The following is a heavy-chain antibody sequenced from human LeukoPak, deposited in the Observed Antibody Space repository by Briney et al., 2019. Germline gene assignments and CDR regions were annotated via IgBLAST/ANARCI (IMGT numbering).Heavy chain of an antibody. CDR1: GFTFDDYA. D-gene: IGHD2-2*01. CDR3: AKGTYCSNTNCFFDY. CDR2: ISWNSGSI. J-gene: IGHJ4*02. Sequence: GGSLRLSCAASGFTFDDYAMHWVRQAPGKGLEWVSGISWNSGSIDYADSVKGRFTISRDNAKNSLFLQMNSLRAEDTALYYCAKGTYCSNTNCFFDYWGQGTLVTVSS. V-gene: IGHV3-9*01.